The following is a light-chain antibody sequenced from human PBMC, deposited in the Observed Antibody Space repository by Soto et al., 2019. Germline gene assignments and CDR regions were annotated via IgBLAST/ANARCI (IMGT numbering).Light chain of an antibody. CDR2: TAS. V-gene: IGKV1-39*01. Sequence: DIQMSQYPSSQSASVGGSXXXXRXSSQSISSYLNWYQQKPGKAPNLVIYTASNLQSGVPSRFSGSGSGTDFTLTISSLQPEDFATYFCQQSYSTPSTFGQGTKV. CDR1: QSISSY. J-gene: IGKJ1*01. CDR3: QQSYSTPST.